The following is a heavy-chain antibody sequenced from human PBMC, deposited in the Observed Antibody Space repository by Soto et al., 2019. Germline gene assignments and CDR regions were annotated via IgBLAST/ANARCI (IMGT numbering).Heavy chain of an antibody. CDR3: VMIPRFSFRTSDPLDH. V-gene: IGHV1-69*08. CDR2: ILPILGTI. J-gene: IGHJ1*01. Sequence: HVQLVQSGAEVKKPGSSVTISCKASGGTFNTYTFSWVRQAAGQGLEWMGSILPILGTINYAQKFQGRLSITADQSAATTYMDLSGLTSHDTAVYFWVMIPRFSFRTSDPLDHWGQGTKVTVSS. D-gene: IGHD3-10*01. CDR1: GGTFNTYT.